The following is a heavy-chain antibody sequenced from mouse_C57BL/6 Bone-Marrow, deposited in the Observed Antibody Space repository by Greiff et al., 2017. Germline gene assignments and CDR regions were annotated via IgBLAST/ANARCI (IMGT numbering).Heavy chain of an antibody. J-gene: IGHJ2*01. V-gene: IGHV5-6*01. Sequence: EVQLQQSGGDLVKPGGSLKLSCAASGFTFSSYGMSWVRQTPDKRLEWVATISSGGSYTYYPDSVKGRFTISRDNAKNTLYLQMSSLKSEDTAMYYCARPLRYFDYWGQGTTLTVSS. CDR1: GFTFSSYG. CDR2: ISSGGSYT. D-gene: IGHD1-1*01. CDR3: ARPLRYFDY.